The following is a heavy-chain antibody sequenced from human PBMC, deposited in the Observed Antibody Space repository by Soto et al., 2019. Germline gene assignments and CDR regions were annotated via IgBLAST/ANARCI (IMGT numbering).Heavy chain of an antibody. V-gene: IGHV4-4*07. Sequence: PSETLSLTCTVSGGSISNFYWGWIRQPAGKELEWIGRIYISGNTNYNPSFRSRVTMSVDTSKNQFSLKLSSVTAADTAVYFCARGGTYYDILTAYYYFDYWGQGTLVTVSS. CDR3: ARGGTYYDILTAYYYFDY. CDR1: GGSISNFY. CDR2: IYISGNT. J-gene: IGHJ4*02. D-gene: IGHD3-9*01.